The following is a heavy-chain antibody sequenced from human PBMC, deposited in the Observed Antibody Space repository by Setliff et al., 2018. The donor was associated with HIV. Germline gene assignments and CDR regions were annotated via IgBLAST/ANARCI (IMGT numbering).Heavy chain of an antibody. CDR3: ARDWVSMDRGASMDV. Sequence: GESLKISCVASEFTFSKYRMSWVRQAPGKGLEWVAYIKEDGSDKYYEDSVKGRFTISKDNAKNSLYLQMNSLRAEDTAVYYCARDWVSMDRGASMDVWGKGTTVTVSS. CDR1: EFTFSKYR. CDR2: IKEDGSDK. D-gene: IGHD3-10*01. V-gene: IGHV3-7*03. J-gene: IGHJ6*03.